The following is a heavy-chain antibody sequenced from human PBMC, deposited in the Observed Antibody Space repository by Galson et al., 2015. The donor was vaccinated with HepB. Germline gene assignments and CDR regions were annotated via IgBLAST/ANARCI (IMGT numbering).Heavy chain of an antibody. J-gene: IGHJ6*02. CDR3: ATDPTGMDV. CDR2: ISEDGSKK. V-gene: IGHV3-30-3*01. CDR1: GLRFSTYV. Sequence: SLRLSCAASGLRFSTYVMHWVRQAPGKGLEWVALISEDGSKKYYADSVKGRFTISRDNSKNTLYLQMNSLRGEDTAVYYCATDPTGMDVWGQGTTVTVSS.